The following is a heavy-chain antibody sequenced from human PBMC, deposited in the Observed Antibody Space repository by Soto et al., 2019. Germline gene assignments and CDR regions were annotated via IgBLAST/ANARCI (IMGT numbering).Heavy chain of an antibody. CDR2: ISPNGNNQ. J-gene: IGHJ4*02. V-gene: IGHV3-30-3*01. CDR1: GFSFSVYA. CDR3: ASGAAFYYDTSRY. Sequence: QVELVESGGGVVQSGGSLRLSCAAPGFSFSVYALHWIRQAPGEGLEWVAVISPNGNNQYYADSVKGRFTISRDTSKSTLSRQMTSLRPEDTAVYYCASGAAFYYDTSRYWGQGTLVTVSS. D-gene: IGHD3-22*01.